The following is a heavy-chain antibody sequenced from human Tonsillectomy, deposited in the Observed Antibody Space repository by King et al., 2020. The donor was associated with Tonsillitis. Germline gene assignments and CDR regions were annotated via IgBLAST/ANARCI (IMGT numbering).Heavy chain of an antibody. CDR1: GFTFSSYA. V-gene: IGHV3-23*04. CDR2: ISASGGST. CDR3: ARKYYYDSSGYYYLFDY. D-gene: IGHD3-22*01. Sequence: QLVQSGGGLVQPGGSLRLSCAASGFTFSSYAMSWVRQAPGKGLEWVSAISASGGSTYYADSVKGRFTFSRDNSKNTLFLQMNSMRAEDKAVYYCARKYYYDSSGYYYLFDYWGQGTLVTVSS. J-gene: IGHJ4*02.